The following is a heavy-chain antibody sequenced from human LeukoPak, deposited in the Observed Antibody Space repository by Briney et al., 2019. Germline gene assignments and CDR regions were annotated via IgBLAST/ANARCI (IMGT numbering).Heavy chain of an antibody. D-gene: IGHD6-19*01. Sequence: GCLRLSCAAPGFTFSTYWISWGRHAPGKGLEWVANIKQDGNDKYYVDSVKGRFNISRDNAKSSLYLQMNSLRAEDTAVYYCARLPAPSGWFYFDPWGQGTLVTVSS. CDR2: IKQDGNDK. CDR1: GFTFSTYW. CDR3: ARLPAPSGWFYFDP. V-gene: IGHV3-7*01. J-gene: IGHJ5*02.